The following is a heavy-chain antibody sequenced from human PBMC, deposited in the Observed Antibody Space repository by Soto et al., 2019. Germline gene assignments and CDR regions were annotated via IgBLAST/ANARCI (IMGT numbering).Heavy chain of an antibody. CDR1: GFTFSSYS. V-gene: IGHV3-21*01. J-gene: IGHJ4*02. D-gene: IGHD4-17*01. CDR3: ARGGGTTVVTGSGY. CDR2: ISSSSSYI. Sequence: EVQLVESGGGLVKPGGSLRLSCAASGFTFSSYSMNWVRQAPGKGLEWVSSISSSSSYIYYADSVKGRFTISRDNAKNSLYLPMTRLGAEDTAVDYCARGGGTTVVTGSGYWGQGTLVTVSS.